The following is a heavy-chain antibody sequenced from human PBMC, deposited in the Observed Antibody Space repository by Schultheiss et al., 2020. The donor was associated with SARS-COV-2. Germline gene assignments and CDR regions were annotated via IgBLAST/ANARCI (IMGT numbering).Heavy chain of an antibody. V-gene: IGHV3-23*01. D-gene: IGHD2-2*02. Sequence: GGSLRLSCAASGFTFSSYAMSWVRQAPGKGLEWVSAISGSGGSTYYADSVKGRFTISRDNSKNTLYLQMNSLRAEDTAVYYCAKDGYCSSTSCYTGAFDIWGQGTMVTVSS. CDR1: GFTFSSYA. J-gene: IGHJ3*02. CDR2: ISGSGGST. CDR3: AKDGYCSSTSCYTGAFDI.